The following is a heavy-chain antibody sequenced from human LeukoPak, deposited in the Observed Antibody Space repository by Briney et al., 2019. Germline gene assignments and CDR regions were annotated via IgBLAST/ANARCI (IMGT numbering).Heavy chain of an antibody. V-gene: IGHV4-59*01. J-gene: IGHJ6*03. D-gene: IGHD6-13*01. Sequence: SETLSLTCTVSGGSISSYYWSWIRQPPGKGLEWIGYIYYSGSTNYNPSLKSRVTIPVDTSKNQFSLKLSSVTAADTAVYYCARDRVGQQLVGRNYYYYYMDVWGKGTTVTISS. CDR2: IYYSGST. CDR1: GGSISSYY. CDR3: ARDRVGQQLVGRNYYYYYMDV.